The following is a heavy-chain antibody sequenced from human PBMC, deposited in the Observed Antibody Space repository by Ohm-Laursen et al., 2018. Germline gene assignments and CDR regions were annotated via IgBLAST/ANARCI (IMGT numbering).Heavy chain of an antibody. J-gene: IGHJ4*02. V-gene: IGHV3-49*04. CDR1: GFTLARFW. D-gene: IGHD6-19*01. Sequence: SLRLSCAASGFTLARFWMKWVRQTPGKGLEWVGFIRSKAYGGTTEYAASVKGRFTISRDDSKSIAYLQMNSLKTEDTAVYYCTRNLVAGTSGSTGYWGQGTLVTVSS. CDR3: TRNLVAGTSGSTGY. CDR2: IRSKAYGGTT.